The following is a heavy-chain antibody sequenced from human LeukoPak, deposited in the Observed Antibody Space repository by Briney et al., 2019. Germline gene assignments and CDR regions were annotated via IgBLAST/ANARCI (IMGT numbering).Heavy chain of an antibody. V-gene: IGHV4-4*07. Sequence: SETLSLTCTDSGGSISSYYWSWIRQPAGKGLEWIGRIYTSGSTNYNPSLKSRVTMSVDTSKNQFSLKLSSVTAADTAVYYCARGRKDGYTERYFDPWGQGTLVTVSS. J-gene: IGHJ5*02. D-gene: IGHD5-24*01. CDR3: ARGRKDGYTERYFDP. CDR1: GGSISSYY. CDR2: IYTSGST.